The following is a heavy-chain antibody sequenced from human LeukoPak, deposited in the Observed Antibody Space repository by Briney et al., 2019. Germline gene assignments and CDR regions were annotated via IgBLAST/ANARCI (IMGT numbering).Heavy chain of an antibody. V-gene: IGHV4-38-2*02. CDR1: GYSISSGYY. CDR3: ARGRAFFD. J-gene: IGHJ4*02. CDR2: INQSGST. Sequence: SETLSLTCTVSGYSISSGYYWGWIRQPPGKGLEWIGEINQSGSTNYNPSLKSRVTISFDTSKNQFSLKLSSVTAADTAVYYCARGRAFFDWGQGTLVTVSS. D-gene: IGHD3-3*02.